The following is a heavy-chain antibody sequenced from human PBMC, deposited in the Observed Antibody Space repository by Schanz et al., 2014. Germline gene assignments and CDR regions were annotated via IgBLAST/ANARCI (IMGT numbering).Heavy chain of an antibody. D-gene: IGHD2-2*02. CDR2: ISYHGSER. Sequence: QVQLVESGGGVVQPGRSRRLSCEASGFTFSSYGMHWVRQAPGKGLEWVAVISYHGSERYYADSVKGRFTISRDTSKNTLYLLLNSLRAEDTAVYYCAGGEYQLLYGNWGQGTLVTVSS. CDR1: GFTFSSYG. CDR3: AGGEYQLLYGN. J-gene: IGHJ4*02. V-gene: IGHV3-30*03.